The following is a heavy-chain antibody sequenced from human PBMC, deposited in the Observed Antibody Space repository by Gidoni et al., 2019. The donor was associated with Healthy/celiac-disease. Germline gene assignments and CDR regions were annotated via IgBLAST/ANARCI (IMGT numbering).Heavy chain of an antibody. J-gene: IGHJ5*02. CDR1: GFTFSSYA. CDR3: AKDRAYCGGDCYGSWFDP. D-gene: IGHD2-21*02. V-gene: IGHV3-23*01. Sequence: EVQLLESGGGLVQPGGSLRLSCAASGFTFSSYAMSWVRQAPGKGLEWVSAISGSGGSTYYADSVKGRFTISRDNSKNTLYLQMNSLRAEDTAVYYCAKDRAYCGGDCYGSWFDPWGQGTLVTVSS. CDR2: ISGSGGST.